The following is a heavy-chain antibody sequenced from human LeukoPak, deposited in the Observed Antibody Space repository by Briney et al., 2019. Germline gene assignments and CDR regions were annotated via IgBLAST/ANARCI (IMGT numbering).Heavy chain of an antibody. J-gene: IGHJ4*02. CDR2: IKQDGSEK. CDR3: ARDRSSYSSGQMSDY. D-gene: IGHD6-19*01. V-gene: IGHV3-7*01. CDR1: GFTFDDYA. Sequence: GGSLRLSCAASGFTFDDYAMHWVRQAPGKGLEWVANIKQDGSEKYYVDSVKGRFTISRDNAKNSLYLQMNSLRAEDTAVYYCARDRSSYSSGQMSDYWGQGTLVTVSS.